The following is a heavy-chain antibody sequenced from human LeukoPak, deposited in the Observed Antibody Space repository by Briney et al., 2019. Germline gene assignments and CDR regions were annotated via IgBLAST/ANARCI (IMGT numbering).Heavy chain of an antibody. J-gene: IGHJ4*02. CDR3: GRAGGHNWNDNFDY. D-gene: IGHD1-1*01. CDR1: GYTFTSYD. V-gene: IGHV1-8*01. Sequence: ASVKVSCKASGYTFTSYDINWVRQATGQGLGWMGWMNPNSGNTGYAQKFQGRVTMTRNTSISTAYMELSSLRSEDTAVYYCGRAGGHNWNDNFDYWGQGTLVTVSS. CDR2: MNPNSGNT.